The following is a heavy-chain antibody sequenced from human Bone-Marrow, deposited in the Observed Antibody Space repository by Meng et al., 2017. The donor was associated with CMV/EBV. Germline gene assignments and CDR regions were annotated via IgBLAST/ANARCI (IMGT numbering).Heavy chain of an antibody. Sequence: ASVNVSCKASGYTFTDYYVHWVRQAPGQRLEWMGWIIPNSGVTDYAQKFRGRVTMTRDTSINTAYMELSRLRSDDTAVYYCARAYFDIFLHDYWGQGTLVTVSS. V-gene: IGHV1-2*02. CDR2: IIPNSGVT. CDR1: GYTFTDYY. D-gene: IGHD3-9*01. CDR3: ARAYFDIFLHDY. J-gene: IGHJ4*02.